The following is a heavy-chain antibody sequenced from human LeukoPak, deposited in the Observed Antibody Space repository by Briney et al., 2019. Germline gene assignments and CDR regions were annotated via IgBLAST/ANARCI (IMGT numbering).Heavy chain of an antibody. D-gene: IGHD2-8*01. CDR3: ARSALCTNGVCYRDKDFDY. CDR2: IWYDGNNK. J-gene: IGHJ4*02. V-gene: IGHV3-33*01. Sequence: GGSLRLSCAASGFTFSSYGMHWVRQAPGKGLEWVAVIWYDGNNKYYADSVKGRFTISRDNSKNTLYLQMNSLRAEDTAVYYCARSALCTNGVCYRDKDFDYWGQGTLVTVSS. CDR1: GFTFSSYG.